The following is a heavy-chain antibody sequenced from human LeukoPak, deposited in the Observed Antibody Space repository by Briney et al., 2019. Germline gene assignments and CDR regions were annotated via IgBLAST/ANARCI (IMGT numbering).Heavy chain of an antibody. CDR3: ARANRQQLVLGGAFDI. V-gene: IGHV3-74*01. CDR2: INSDGSST. J-gene: IGHJ3*02. Sequence: GGSLRLSCAASGFTFNNAWMNWVRQAPGKGLVWVSRINSDGSSTSYADSVKGRFTISRDNAKNTLYLQMNSLRAEDTAVYYCARANRQQLVLGGAFDIWGQGTMVTVSS. CDR1: GFTFNNAW. D-gene: IGHD6-13*01.